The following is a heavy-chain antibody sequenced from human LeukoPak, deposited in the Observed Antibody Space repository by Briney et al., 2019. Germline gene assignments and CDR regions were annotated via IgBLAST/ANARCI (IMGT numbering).Heavy chain of an antibody. CDR2: INHSGST. J-gene: IGHJ4*02. V-gene: IGHV4-34*01. Sequence: PSETLSLTCAVYGGSFSGYYWSWIRQPPGKGLEWIGEINHSGSTNYNPSLKSRVTISVDTSKNQFSLKLSSVTAADTAVYYCARCPKGRPPGYWGQGTLVTVSS. CDR3: ARCPKGRPPGY. CDR1: GGSFSGYY. D-gene: IGHD7-27*01.